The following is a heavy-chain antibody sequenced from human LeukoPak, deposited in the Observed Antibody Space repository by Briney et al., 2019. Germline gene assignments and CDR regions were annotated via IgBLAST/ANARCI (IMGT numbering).Heavy chain of an antibody. CDR3: AGGGPYYYDSSGSYY. J-gene: IGHJ4*02. CDR1: GFTFSSYA. D-gene: IGHD3-22*01. V-gene: IGHV3-64*01. Sequence: PGGAPRLSCAAPGFTFSSYAMHWVRQAPGEGLEYVSAISSNGGSTYYANSVKGRFTISRDNSKNTLYLQMGSLRAEDMAVYYCAGGGPYYYDSSGSYYWGQGTLVTVSS. CDR2: ISSNGGST.